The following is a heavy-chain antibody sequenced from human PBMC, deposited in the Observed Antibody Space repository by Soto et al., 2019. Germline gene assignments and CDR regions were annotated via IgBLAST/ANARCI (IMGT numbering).Heavy chain of an antibody. V-gene: IGHV4-4*02. J-gene: IGHJ5*01. Sequence: KASETLSLTCTLSGGSVRAPDWWNWVRQSPDKGLEWIAEVHISGHNNYNPSLRSRVSVSIDSSKNQFYLNLNSVTAADTAIYYCARVRQGCSANNCYFDPWGQGTQVTVSS. CDR3: ARVRQGCSANNCYFDP. CDR1: GGSVRAPDW. D-gene: IGHD1-1*01. CDR2: VHISGHN.